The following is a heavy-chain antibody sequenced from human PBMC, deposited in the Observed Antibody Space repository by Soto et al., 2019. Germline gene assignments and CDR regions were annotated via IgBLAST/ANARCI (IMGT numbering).Heavy chain of an antibody. CDR3: ARDTGIYYSDSSSTFIAPHYGMDV. V-gene: IGHV1-18*01. Sequence: QVQLVQSGAEVKKPGASVKVSCKTSGYTFTNYGISWVRQAPGQGLEWMGWISAYNGNTNYAQKLQGRVTMTTDTSTSTAYMELRSLRSDDTAVYYCARDTGIYYSDSSSTFIAPHYGMDVWGQGTTVTVSS. CDR1: GYTFTNYG. D-gene: IGHD3-22*01. J-gene: IGHJ6*02. CDR2: ISAYNGNT.